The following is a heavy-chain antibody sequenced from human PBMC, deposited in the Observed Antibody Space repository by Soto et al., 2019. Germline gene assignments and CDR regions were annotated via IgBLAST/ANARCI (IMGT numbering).Heavy chain of an antibody. V-gene: IGHV4-34*01. Sequence: SETLSLTCAVYGGSFSSCHWSWIRQPPGKGLEWIGEINHSGSTNYNPSLKSRVTISVDTSKNQFSLNLGSVTAADTAIYYCARSSNAIIGTMNFDHWGHGILVTVSS. CDR1: GGSFSSCH. D-gene: IGHD1-20*01. J-gene: IGHJ4*01. CDR3: ARSSNAIIGTMNFDH. CDR2: INHSGST.